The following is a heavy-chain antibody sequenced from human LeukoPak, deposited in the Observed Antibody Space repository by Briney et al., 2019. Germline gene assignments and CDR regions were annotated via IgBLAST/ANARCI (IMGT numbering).Heavy chain of an antibody. V-gene: IGHV3-30*01. Sequence: GGSLRLSCAASGFTFSSYAMHWVRQAPGKGLEWVAVISYDGSNKYYADSVKGRFTTSRDNSKNTLYLQMNSLRAEDTAVYYCARDRRPDIWGQGTLVTVSS. J-gene: IGHJ4*02. CDR1: GFTFSSYA. CDR3: ARDRRPDI. CDR2: ISYDGSNK.